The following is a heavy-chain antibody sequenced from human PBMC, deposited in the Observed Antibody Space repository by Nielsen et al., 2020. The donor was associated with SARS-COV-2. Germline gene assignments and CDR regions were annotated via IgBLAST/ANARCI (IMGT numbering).Heavy chain of an antibody. CDR3: ARAPLWFGESPYDY. CDR2: INPSGGST. J-gene: IGHJ4*02. D-gene: IGHD3-10*01. Sequence: WVRQAPGQGLEWMGIINPSGGSTSYAQKFQGRVTMTRDTSTSTVYMELSSLRSDDTAVYYCARAPLWFGESPYDYWGQGTLVTVSS. V-gene: IGHV1-46*01.